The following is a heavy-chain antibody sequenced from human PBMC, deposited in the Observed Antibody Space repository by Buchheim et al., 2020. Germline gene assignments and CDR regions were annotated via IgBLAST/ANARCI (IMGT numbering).Heavy chain of an antibody. J-gene: IGHJ4*02. CDR1: GFTFSSYG. CDR3: ARDYYDSSAYYKTFDY. D-gene: IGHD3-22*01. Sequence: QVQLVESGGGVVQPGRSLRLSCVASGFTFSSYGMHWVRQAPGKGLEWVAVIWYDGSYKYYTDSVKGRFTISRDSSKKTLYLQMNSLRAEDTAVYYCARDYYDSSAYYKTFDYWGLGTL. V-gene: IGHV3-33*01. CDR2: IWYDGSYK.